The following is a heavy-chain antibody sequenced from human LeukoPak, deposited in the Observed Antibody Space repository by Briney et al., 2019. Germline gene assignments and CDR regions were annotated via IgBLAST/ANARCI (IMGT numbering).Heavy chain of an antibody. J-gene: IGHJ3*02. D-gene: IGHD2-15*01. CDR1: GFTFSSYG. Sequence: GGSLRLSCAASGFTFSSYGMSWVRQAPGKGLEWVSYISSSGSTIYYADSVKGRFTISRDNAKNSLYLQMNSLRAEDTAVYYCARVAVHFAFDIWGQGTMVTVSS. V-gene: IGHV3-48*04. CDR2: ISSSGSTI. CDR3: ARVAVHFAFDI.